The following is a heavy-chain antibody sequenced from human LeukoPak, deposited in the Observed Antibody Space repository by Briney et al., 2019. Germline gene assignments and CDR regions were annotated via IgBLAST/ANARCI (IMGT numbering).Heavy chain of an antibody. CDR1: GGSLSSYY. Sequence: PPETLSLTCTVSGGSLSSYYWSCIRQPPGKGLEWIAYIYYSGNTKYNPFLKSRVIISVDTSKTQFSLKLSSVAAADTAVYFCARGSSIFGFQHWGQGTLVTVSS. V-gene: IGHV4-59*01. CDR2: IYYSGNT. D-gene: IGHD3-3*01. J-gene: IGHJ1*01. CDR3: ARGSSIFGFQH.